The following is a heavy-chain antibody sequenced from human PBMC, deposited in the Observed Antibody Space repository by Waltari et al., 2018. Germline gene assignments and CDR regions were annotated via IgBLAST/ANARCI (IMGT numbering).Heavy chain of an antibody. V-gene: IGHV4-59*12. D-gene: IGHD3-10*01. CDR2: IYYSGSS. CDR1: GGSIGSFY. J-gene: IGHJ4*02. CDR3: ARASYYGDVDY. Sequence: QVHLQESGPGLVKPSETLSLSCTVSGGSIGSFYWSWIRQPPGKGLEWIGYIYYSGSSTYSPYLPSRVTMSVDTSKNHLSLKLSSVTAADTAVYYCARASYYGDVDYWGQGILVTVSS.